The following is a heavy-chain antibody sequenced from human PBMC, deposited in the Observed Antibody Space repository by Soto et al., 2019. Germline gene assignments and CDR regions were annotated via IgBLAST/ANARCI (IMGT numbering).Heavy chain of an antibody. Sequence: QVQLVQSGAEVKKPGASVKVSCKASGYNFITYAITWVRQAPGQGLEWMGWINPYNGYINYAEKFQGRVTVTTDTCTRTAYMELRSLRSDDTAMYYCARVSMVRGVIGYNYYGLDVWGQGTTVTVSS. J-gene: IGHJ6*02. D-gene: IGHD3-10*01. V-gene: IGHV1-18*04. CDR3: ARVSMVRGVIGYNYYGLDV. CDR1: GYNFITYA. CDR2: INPYNGYI.